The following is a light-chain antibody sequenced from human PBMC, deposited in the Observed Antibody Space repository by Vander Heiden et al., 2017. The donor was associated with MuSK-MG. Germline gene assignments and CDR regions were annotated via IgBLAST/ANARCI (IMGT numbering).Light chain of an antibody. CDR2: AAS. Sequence: DIQMTQSPSSLSASVGDRVTITCRASQGISNYLAWYQQKPGKVPKLLIYAASTLQSGVPSRFSGSGSGTDFTLTISSLQPEDVATYYCQKYNSPPRITFGQGTRLEIK. J-gene: IGKJ5*01. V-gene: IGKV1-27*01. CDR1: QGISNY. CDR3: QKYNSPPRIT.